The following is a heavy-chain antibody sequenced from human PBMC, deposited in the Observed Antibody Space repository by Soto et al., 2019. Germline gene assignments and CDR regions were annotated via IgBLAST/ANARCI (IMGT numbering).Heavy chain of an antibody. Sequence: GASVKVSCKASGYTFTSYAMHWVRQAPGQRLEWMGWINAGNGNTKYSQKFQGRVTITRDTSASTAYMELSSLRSEDTAVYYCARNLDLHPGMVDRSTTVAGDSGGLGYWGQGTLVTVSS. J-gene: IGHJ4*02. CDR3: ARNLDLHPGMVDRSTTVAGDSGGLGY. CDR2: INAGNGNT. CDR1: GYTFTSYA. V-gene: IGHV1-3*01. D-gene: IGHD1-26*01.